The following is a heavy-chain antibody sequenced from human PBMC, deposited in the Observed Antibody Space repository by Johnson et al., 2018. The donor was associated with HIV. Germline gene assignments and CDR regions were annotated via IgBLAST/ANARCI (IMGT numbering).Heavy chain of an antibody. Sequence: QVQLVESGGGVIQPGRSLRLSCAASAFTFRTYSMHWVRQPPGKGLEWVAAISYVETNKYYADSVKGRFTISRDNSKNTLYLHMTSLRADDTAVYSCAREKTTGWYDDAFDIWGHGTMVTVSS. CDR3: AREKTTGWYDDAFDI. CDR2: ISYVETNK. CDR1: AFTFRTYS. V-gene: IGHV3-30-3*01. J-gene: IGHJ3*02. D-gene: IGHD6-19*01.